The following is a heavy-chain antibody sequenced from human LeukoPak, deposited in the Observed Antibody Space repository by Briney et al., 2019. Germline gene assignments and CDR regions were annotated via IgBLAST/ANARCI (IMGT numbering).Heavy chain of an antibody. V-gene: IGHV1-46*01. CDR2: INPGGSWT. D-gene: IGHD3-22*01. Sequence: ASVKVSCKASGYTFTRHYMHWVRQAPGQGLEWMGVINPGGSWTSYAQKFQGRVTMTRDMSTSTDYMELSSLRSEDTAVYYCARASITMIVAGGSFDYWGQGTLVTVSS. CDR1: GYTFTRHY. CDR3: ARASITMIVAGGSFDY. J-gene: IGHJ4*02.